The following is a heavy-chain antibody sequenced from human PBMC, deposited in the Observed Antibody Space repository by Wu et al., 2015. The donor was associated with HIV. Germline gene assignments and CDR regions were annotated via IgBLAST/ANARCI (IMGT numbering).Heavy chain of an antibody. CDR3: ARGQNGNDQ. Sequence: QVQLVQSGSEVKKPGSSVKVSCKASGGTFSTYAISWVRQAPGQGLEWMGGIIPIYGTANYAQKFQGRVTITADESTKKAYLELTSLRSEDTAVHYCARGQNGNDQWGQGTLVTVSS. V-gene: IGHV1-69*12. J-gene: IGHJ4*02. D-gene: IGHD5-12*01. CDR2: IIPIYGTA. CDR1: GGTFSTYA.